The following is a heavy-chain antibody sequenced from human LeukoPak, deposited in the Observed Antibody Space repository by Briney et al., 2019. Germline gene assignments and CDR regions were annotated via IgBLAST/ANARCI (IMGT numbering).Heavy chain of an antibody. CDR2: IQTSGRTNT. CDR1: GGSISTYY. V-gene: IGHV4-4*07. J-gene: IGHJ4*02. CDR3: ARVPIAAAGRYHFDY. D-gene: IGHD6-13*01. Sequence: SETLSLTCTVSGGSISTYYWNWIRQPAGKGLEWIGRIQTSGRTNTNYNPSLKSRVTISVDTSKNQFSLKLSSVTAADTAVYYCARVPIAAAGRYHFDYWGQGTLVTVSS.